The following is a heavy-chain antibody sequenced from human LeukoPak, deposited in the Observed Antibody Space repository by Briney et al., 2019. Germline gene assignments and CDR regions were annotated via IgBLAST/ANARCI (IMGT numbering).Heavy chain of an antibody. CDR2: IKQDGSEK. V-gene: IGHV3-7*01. CDR3: ARNLVYYYMDV. CDR1: GFTFSSYW. J-gene: IGHJ6*03. Sequence: GGSLRLSCAASGFTFSSYWMSWVRQAPGKGLEWVANIKQDGSEKYYADSVKGRFTISRDNSKNTLYLQMNSLRAEDTAVYYCARNLVYYYMDVWGKGTTVTVSS. D-gene: IGHD2-2*01.